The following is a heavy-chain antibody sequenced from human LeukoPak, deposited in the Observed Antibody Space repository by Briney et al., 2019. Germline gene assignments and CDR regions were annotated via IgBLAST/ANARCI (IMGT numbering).Heavy chain of an antibody. CDR2: ISPDSGDT. CDR1: GYTFTGYY. Sequence: ASVKVSCKASGYTFTGYYLHWVRQAPGQGLEWMGWISPDSGDTNYAQKFQGRVTMTSDTSINTAYMELSSLRSDDTAVYYCASYDILTGYSHWGQGTLVTVSS. CDR3: ASYDILTGYSH. V-gene: IGHV1-2*02. D-gene: IGHD3-9*01. J-gene: IGHJ4*02.